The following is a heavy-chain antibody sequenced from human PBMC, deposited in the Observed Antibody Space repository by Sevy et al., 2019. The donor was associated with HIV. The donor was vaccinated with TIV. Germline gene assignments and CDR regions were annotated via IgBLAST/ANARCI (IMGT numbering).Heavy chain of an antibody. CDR3: ARDQRVSGYSYGFDY. CDR1: GYTFTGYY. Sequence: ASVKVSCKASGYTFTGYYMHWVRQAPGQGLEWMGRINPNSGGTNYAQKFQGRVTMTRDTSISTAYMELSRLRSDDTAVYYCARDQRVSGYSYGFDYWGQRTLVTVSS. J-gene: IGHJ4*02. CDR2: INPNSGGT. V-gene: IGHV1-2*06. D-gene: IGHD5-18*01.